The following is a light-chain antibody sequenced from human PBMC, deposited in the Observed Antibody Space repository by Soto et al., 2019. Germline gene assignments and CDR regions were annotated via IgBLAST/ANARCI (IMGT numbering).Light chain of an antibody. J-gene: IGKJ1*01. CDR3: QQYGGSMT. CDR1: QSISRN. CDR2: GAY. Sequence: EIVMTQSPATLSVSPGERATLSCRASQSISRNLAWYQQKPGQAPRLLIYGAYNRPTGIPDRFTGSGSGTDFTLTISRLEPEDFAVSYCQQYGGSMTFGQGTKVDIK. V-gene: IGKV3-20*01.